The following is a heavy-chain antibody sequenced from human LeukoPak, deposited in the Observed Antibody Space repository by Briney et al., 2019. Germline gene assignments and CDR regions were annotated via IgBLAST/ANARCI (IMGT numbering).Heavy chain of an antibody. V-gene: IGHV4-39*07. CDR2: IYYSGST. CDR1: GGSISSSSYY. CDR3: ARRHPVNYYYYMDV. J-gene: IGHJ6*03. D-gene: IGHD4-17*01. Sequence: PSETLSLTCTVSGGSISSSSYYWGWIRQPPGKGLEWIGSIYYSGSTYYNPSLKSRVTISVDTSKNQFSLKLNSVTAADTAVYYCARRHPVNYYYYMDVWGKGTTVTVSS.